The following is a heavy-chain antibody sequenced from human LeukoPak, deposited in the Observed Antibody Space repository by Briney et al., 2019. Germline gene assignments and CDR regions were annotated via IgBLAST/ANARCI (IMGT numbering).Heavy chain of an antibody. CDR1: GGSISTYY. CDR2: IHYSGST. V-gene: IGHV4-59*01. Sequence: SETLSLTCTVSGGSISTYYWSWIRQPPGKGLEWIGYIHYSGSTDYNPSLRSRVTISVDTSKNQVSLNLSSVTAADTAVYYCARSDSRSDFDYWGQGILVTVSS. J-gene: IGHJ4*02. D-gene: IGHD3-16*02. CDR3: ARSDSRSDFDY.